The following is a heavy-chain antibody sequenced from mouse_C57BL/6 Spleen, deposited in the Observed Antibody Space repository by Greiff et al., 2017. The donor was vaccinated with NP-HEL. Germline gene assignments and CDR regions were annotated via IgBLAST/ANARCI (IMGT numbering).Heavy chain of an antibody. CDR3: ARSDYGDYYAMDY. J-gene: IGHJ4*01. Sequence: VQLQQSGAELVKPGASVKLSCTASGFNIKDYYMHWVKQRTEQGLEWIGRIDPEDGETTSAPKFQGKATITADTSSNTAYLQLSSLTSEDTAVYYCARSDYGDYYAMDYWGQGTSVTVSS. CDR1: GFNIKDYY. V-gene: IGHV14-2*01. D-gene: IGHD2-4*01. CDR2: IDPEDGET.